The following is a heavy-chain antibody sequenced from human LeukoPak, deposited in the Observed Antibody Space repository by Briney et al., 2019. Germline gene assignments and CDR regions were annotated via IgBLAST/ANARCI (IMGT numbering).Heavy chain of an antibody. J-gene: IGHJ6*03. CDR1: GGTFSSYA. CDR3: ASGYCSSTSCYPYYMDV. V-gene: IGHV1-69*05. CDR2: IIPIFGTA. D-gene: IGHD2-2*01. Sequence: SVKVSCKASGGTFSSYAISWVRQAPGQGLEWVGGIIPIFGTANYAQKFQGRVTITTDESTSTAYMELSSLRSEDTAVYYCASGYCSSTSCYPYYMDVWGKGTTVTVSS.